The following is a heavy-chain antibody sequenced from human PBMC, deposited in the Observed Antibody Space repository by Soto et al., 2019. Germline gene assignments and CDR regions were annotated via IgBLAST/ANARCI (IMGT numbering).Heavy chain of an antibody. J-gene: IGHJ4*02. D-gene: IGHD1-7*01. CDR2: ISSSGSTI. Sequence: GGSLRLSCAASGFTFSDYYMSWIRQAPGKGLEWVSYISSSGSTIYYAASVKGRFTISRDNAKNSLYLQMNSLRAEDTAVYYCAGSPELGSSYFDYWGQGTLVTVSS. CDR1: GFTFSDYY. V-gene: IGHV3-11*01. CDR3: AGSPELGSSYFDY.